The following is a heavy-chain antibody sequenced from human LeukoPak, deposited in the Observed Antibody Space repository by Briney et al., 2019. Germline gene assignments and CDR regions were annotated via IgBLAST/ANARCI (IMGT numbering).Heavy chain of an antibody. D-gene: IGHD3-9*01. CDR1: GFTFSTYW. J-gene: IGHJ4*02. CDR3: AKANPDFDWPILPFDY. V-gene: IGHV3-7*01. CDR2: INQDGSQK. Sequence: GGSLRLSCAASGFTFSTYWMTWVRQAPGKGLEWVANINQDGSQKYYVDSVKGRFTISRDNAKNSLYLQVNSLRAEDTALYYCAKANPDFDWPILPFDYWGQETLVTVSS.